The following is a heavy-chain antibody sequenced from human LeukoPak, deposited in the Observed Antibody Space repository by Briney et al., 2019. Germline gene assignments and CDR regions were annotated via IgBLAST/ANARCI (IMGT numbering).Heavy chain of an antibody. CDR3: ARGRGSYSFDY. V-gene: IGHV1-2*02. D-gene: IGHD1-26*01. J-gene: IGHJ4*02. CDR1: GYTFTGYY. CDR2: INPNSGDT. Sequence: ASVKVSCKASGYTFTGYYMHWVRQAPGQGLEWMGWINPNSGDTNYAQKFQGRVTMTRDTSISTAYMELSGLRSDDTAVYYCARGRGSYSFDYWGQGTLVTVSS.